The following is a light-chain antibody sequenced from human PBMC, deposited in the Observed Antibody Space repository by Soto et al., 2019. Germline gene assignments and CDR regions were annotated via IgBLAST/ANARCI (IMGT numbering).Light chain of an antibody. J-gene: IGKJ4*01. Sequence: EIVFTQSPGTLALSPGERATLSCRASQSVDSYLAWYQQKPGQAPRLLIYDASNTATGIPARFSGSGSGTDFTLTISSLEPEDFAVYYCQQRSNWTLTFGGGTKVDI. CDR1: QSVDSY. CDR2: DAS. CDR3: QQRSNWTLT. V-gene: IGKV3-11*01.